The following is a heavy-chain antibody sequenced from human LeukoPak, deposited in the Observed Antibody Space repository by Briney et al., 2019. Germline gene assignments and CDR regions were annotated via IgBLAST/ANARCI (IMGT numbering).Heavy chain of an antibody. J-gene: IGHJ4*02. V-gene: IGHV4-4*07. CDR2: IQTSGST. CDR1: GVSIRSYS. CDR3: AREEEGDYSDYFDY. Sequence: SETLSLTCSVSGVSIRSYSWSWIRQPSGKGLEWIGRIQTSGSTDYNPSLRSRVTMSVDTSKNQFSLKLSSVTAADTAVYYCAREEEGDYSDYFDYWGQGTLVTVSS. D-gene: IGHD2-15*01.